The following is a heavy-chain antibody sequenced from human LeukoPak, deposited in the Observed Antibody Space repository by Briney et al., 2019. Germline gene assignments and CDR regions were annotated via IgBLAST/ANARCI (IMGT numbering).Heavy chain of an antibody. D-gene: IGHD3-22*01. J-gene: IGHJ4*02. CDR3: ARDINYDSSGNFDY. CDR1: GFTFSSYG. V-gene: IGHV3-33*01. Sequence: PGGSLRLSCAASGFTFSSYGMHWVRQAPGKGLEWVAVIWYDGSNKYYAESVKGRFTISRDNSKNTMYLQMNRLRAEDTAVYYCARDINYDSSGNFDYWGQGTLVTVSS. CDR2: IWYDGSNK.